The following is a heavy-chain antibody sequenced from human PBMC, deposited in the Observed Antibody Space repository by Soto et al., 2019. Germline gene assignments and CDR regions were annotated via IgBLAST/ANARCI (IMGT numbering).Heavy chain of an antibody. J-gene: IGHJ4*01. D-gene: IGHD4-17*01. Sequence: QVQLVQSGAEVKKPGSSVKVSCKASGGTFSSYAINWVRQSPGQGIEWMGGIIPIFGTANYAQKFQARVTITANQATSTAYMELSSLRSEDTAVYYCAREGDVYGDYGSCAPYFDYWGHGTLVTVSS. V-gene: IGHV1-69*12. CDR2: IIPIFGTA. CDR1: GGTFSSYA. CDR3: AREGDVYGDYGSCAPYFDY.